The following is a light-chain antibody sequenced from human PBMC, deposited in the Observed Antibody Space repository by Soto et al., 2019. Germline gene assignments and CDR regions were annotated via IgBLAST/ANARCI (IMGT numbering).Light chain of an antibody. V-gene: IGKV1-39*01. CDR3: QQSYTAPLT. J-gene: IGKJ4*01. CDR1: QSISTY. CDR2: AAS. Sequence: DIQMTQSPSSLSASVGDIVTIPWRASQSISTYLNWYQQKPGKAPHLLIFAASTLQSGVPSRFSGSGSGTDFTLTIRSQQPEDFATYYCQQSYTAPLTLGGGNKV.